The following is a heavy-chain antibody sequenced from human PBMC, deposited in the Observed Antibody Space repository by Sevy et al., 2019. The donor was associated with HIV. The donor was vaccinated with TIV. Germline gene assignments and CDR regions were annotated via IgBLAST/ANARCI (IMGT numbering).Heavy chain of an antibody. J-gene: IGHJ4*02. CDR2: IHPDGRT. Sequence: SETLSLTCAVSGGSISSSNWWSWVRQSPGKGLEWIGEIHPDGRTNYNPSLKSRVTISVDKSKNQFSLTLKSVTAADTAAYYCAREGTSTSFDYWEQGTLVTVSS. CDR1: GGSISSSNW. CDR3: AREGTSTSFDY. D-gene: IGHD2-2*01. V-gene: IGHV4-4*02.